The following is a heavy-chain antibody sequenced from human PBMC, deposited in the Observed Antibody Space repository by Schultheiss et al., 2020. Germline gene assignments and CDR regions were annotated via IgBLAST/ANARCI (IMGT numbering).Heavy chain of an antibody. CDR2: IFWDDDK. J-gene: IGHJ4*02. D-gene: IGHD3-10*01. Sequence: SGPPLVKPTQTLTLTCTFSGFSLSTSGMCVSWIRQPPGKALEWLALIFWDDDKRYSPSLKSRLIITKDTSKNQVVLRMMNMDPMDTATYYCAHSSGTVTTNYFDYWGQGTLVTVSA. V-gene: IGHV2-5*08. CDR3: AHSSGTVTTNYFDY. CDR1: GFSLSTSGMC.